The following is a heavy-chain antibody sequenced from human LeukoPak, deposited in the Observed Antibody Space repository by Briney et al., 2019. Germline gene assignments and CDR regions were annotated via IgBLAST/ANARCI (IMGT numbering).Heavy chain of an antibody. V-gene: IGHV4-34*01. D-gene: IGHD3-3*01. CDR1: GGSFSGYY. CDR2: INHSGST. CDR3: ARRFIRPLGVFWSGYPKVFNI. J-gene: IGHJ3*02. Sequence: PSETLSLTCAVYGGSFSGYYWSWIRQPPGKGLEWIGEINHSGSTNYNPSLKSRVTISVDTSKNQFSLKLSSVTAADTAVYYCARRFIRPLGVFWSGYPKVFNIGGKGKRVTVSS.